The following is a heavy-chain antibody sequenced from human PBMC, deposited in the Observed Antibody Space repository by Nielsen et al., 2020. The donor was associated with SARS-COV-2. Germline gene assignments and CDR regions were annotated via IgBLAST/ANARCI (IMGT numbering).Heavy chain of an antibody. CDR2: FNPSGGST. CDR1: GYTFTNSY. Sequence: ASVKVSCKASGYTFTNSYMHWVRQAPGQGLEWVALFNPSGGSTTYAQNFQGRVTMTRDTSTTTVYMELSSLRSEDTAVYYCARGATVTATIDYMDVWGKGTTVTVSS. V-gene: IGHV1-46*01. J-gene: IGHJ6*03. D-gene: IGHD2-21*02. CDR3: ARGATVTATIDYMDV.